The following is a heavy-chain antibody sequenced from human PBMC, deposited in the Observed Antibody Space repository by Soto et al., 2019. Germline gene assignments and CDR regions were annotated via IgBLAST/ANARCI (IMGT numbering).Heavy chain of an antibody. CDR1: GGSISSGDYY. D-gene: IGHD3-3*01. Sequence: SETLSLTCTVSGGSISSGDYYWSWIRQPPGKGLEWIGYIYYSGSTYHNPSLKSRVTISVDTSKNQFSLKLSSVTAADTAIYYCARRGMFYDFWSGYSSYYYYAMDVWGQGTTVTVSS. CDR2: IYYSGST. CDR3: ARRGMFYDFWSGYSSYYYYAMDV. J-gene: IGHJ6*02. V-gene: IGHV4-30-4*01.